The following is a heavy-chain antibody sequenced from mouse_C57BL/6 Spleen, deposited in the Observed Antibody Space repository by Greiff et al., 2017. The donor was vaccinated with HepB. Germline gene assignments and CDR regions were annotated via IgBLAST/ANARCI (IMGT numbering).Heavy chain of an antibody. CDR3: ARQREVMRFAY. V-gene: IGHV5-6*01. Sequence: EVKLVESGGDLVKPGGSLKLSCAASGFTFSSYGMSWVRQTPDKRLEWVATISSGGSYTYYPDSVKGRFTISRDNAKNTLYLQMSSLKSEDTAMYYCARQREVMRFAYWGQGTLVTVSA. D-gene: IGHD2-13*01. CDR2: ISSGGSYT. CDR1: GFTFSSYG. J-gene: IGHJ3*01.